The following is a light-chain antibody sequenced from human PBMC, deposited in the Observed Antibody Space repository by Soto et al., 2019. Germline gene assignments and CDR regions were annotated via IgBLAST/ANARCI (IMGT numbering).Light chain of an antibody. CDR3: QQYNSYSHT. J-gene: IGKJ1*01. V-gene: IGKV1-5*03. CDR2: KAS. CDR1: QSISSW. Sequence: DIQMTQSPSTLSASVGDRVTITCRASQSISSWLAWYQQKPGKAPKLLIYKASSLESGVPSRVSGNGYGTEVTLTISSLQPDDGATYDGQQYNSYSHTFGQGTKVDI.